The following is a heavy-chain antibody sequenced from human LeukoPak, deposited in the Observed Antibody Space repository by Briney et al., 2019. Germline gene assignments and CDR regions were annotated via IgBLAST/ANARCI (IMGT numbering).Heavy chain of an antibody. D-gene: IGHD3-10*01. Sequence: SETLSLTCSVSGISISRYYWSWLRQPPGKGLEWVGYIYHSGSTNYNPSLKSRVTISLDTSKNQFSLKLSSVTAADTAVYYCARADYYGSGSYYNERNFDYWGQGTLVTVSS. CDR1: GISISRYY. V-gene: IGHV4-59*01. CDR3: ARADYYGSGSYYNERNFDY. J-gene: IGHJ4*02. CDR2: IYHSGST.